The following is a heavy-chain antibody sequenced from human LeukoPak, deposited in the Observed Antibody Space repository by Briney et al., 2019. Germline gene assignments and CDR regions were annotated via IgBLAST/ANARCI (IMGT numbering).Heavy chain of an antibody. V-gene: IGHV4-4*02. D-gene: IGHD6-13*01. Sequence: GTLSLTCAVSGASISSNNWWWCWVRQPPGKGLEWIGEIYHSGSTNYNPSLKSRVTMSVDKSKNQFSLKLSSVTAADTAVYYCAGAEPRGIIWYPYWGQGTLVTVSS. CDR3: AGAEPRGIIWYPY. J-gene: IGHJ4*02. CDR2: IYHSGST. CDR1: GASISSNNW.